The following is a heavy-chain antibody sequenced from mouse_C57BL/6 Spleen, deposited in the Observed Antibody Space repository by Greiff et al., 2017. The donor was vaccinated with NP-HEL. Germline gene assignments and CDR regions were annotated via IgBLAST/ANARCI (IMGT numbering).Heavy chain of an antibody. D-gene: IGHD1-1*01. Sequence: EVQLQQSGPELVKPGASVKISCKASGYTFTDYYMNWVKQSHGKSLEWIGDINPNNGGTSYNQKFKGKATLTVDKSSNTAYMDLRSLTSEDSAVYYCARSNYGRGYYFDYWGQGTTLTVSS. CDR1: GYTFTDYY. J-gene: IGHJ2*01. CDR3: ARSNYGRGYYFDY. CDR2: INPNNGGT. V-gene: IGHV1-26*01.